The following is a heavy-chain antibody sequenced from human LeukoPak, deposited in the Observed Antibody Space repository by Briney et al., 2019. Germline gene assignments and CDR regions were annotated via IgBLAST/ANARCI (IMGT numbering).Heavy chain of an antibody. CDR1: GYTFTGYY. J-gene: IGHJ5*02. V-gene: IGHV1-2*02. D-gene: IGHD2-2*01. CDR2: INPNSGGT. Sequence: WASVKVSCKASGYTFTGYYMHWVRQAPGQGLEWMGWINPNSGGTNYAQKFQGRVTMTRDTSISTAYMELSRLRSDDTAVYYCARVRYQLINWFDPWGQGTLVTVSS. CDR3: ARVRYQLINWFDP.